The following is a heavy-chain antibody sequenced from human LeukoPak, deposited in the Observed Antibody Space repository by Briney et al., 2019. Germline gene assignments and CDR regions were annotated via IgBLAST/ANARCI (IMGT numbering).Heavy chain of an antibody. Sequence: ESLKISCQGSGYSLTSYWIAWVRQMPGKGLEWVGIIYPGDSDTRYSPSFQGQVTISVDKSISTAYLQWSSLKASDTAMYYCATRNSSRWYDAFHIWGQGTMVTVSS. J-gene: IGHJ3*02. V-gene: IGHV5-51*01. CDR2: IYPGDSDT. D-gene: IGHD6-19*01. CDR1: GYSLTSYW. CDR3: ATRNSSRWYDAFHI.